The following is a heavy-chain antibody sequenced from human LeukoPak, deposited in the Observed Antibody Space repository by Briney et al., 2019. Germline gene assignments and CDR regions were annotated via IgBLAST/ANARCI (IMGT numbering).Heavy chain of an antibody. J-gene: IGHJ6*03. D-gene: IGHD3-3*01. CDR1: GDSVSSNSAA. CDR2: TYYRSKWYN. Sequence: SQTLSLTCAISGDSVSSNSAAWNWIRQSPSRGLEWLGRTYYRSKWYNDYAVSVKSRITINPDTSKNQFSLQLNSVTPEDTAVYYCARDSYDFWSGYPVSYYYYYMDVWGKGTTVTVSS. CDR3: ARDSYDFWSGYPVSYYYYYMDV. V-gene: IGHV6-1*01.